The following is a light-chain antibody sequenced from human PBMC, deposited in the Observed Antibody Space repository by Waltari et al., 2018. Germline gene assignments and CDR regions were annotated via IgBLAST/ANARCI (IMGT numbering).Light chain of an antibody. CDR2: EVS. Sequence: QSALTQPASVSGSPGQSITISCTGTSSDVGAFNYVSWYQHHPGKAPKLMIYEVSNRPSWVSNRVSGSKSGNTASLTISGLQAEDEADYYCLSYTNTAARVFGGGTKLTVL. V-gene: IGLV2-14*01. CDR1: SSDVGAFNY. J-gene: IGLJ3*02. CDR3: LSYTNTAARV.